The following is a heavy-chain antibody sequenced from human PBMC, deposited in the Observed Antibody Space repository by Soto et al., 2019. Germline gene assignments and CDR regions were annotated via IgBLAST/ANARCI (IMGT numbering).Heavy chain of an antibody. D-gene: IGHD2-21*01. CDR1: GFSLSGYW. J-gene: IGHJ4*02. CDR3: TRAFLPGNY. Sequence: EVQLVESGGGLVQPGGSLKLSCAASGFSLSGYWKHWVRQAPGKGLVWVSRINSDGSRTDYADSVKGRFTISRDNAKNTLSLQMNSLRAEDTAVYYCTRAFLPGNYWGQGTLVTVSS. CDR2: INSDGSRT. V-gene: IGHV3-74*01.